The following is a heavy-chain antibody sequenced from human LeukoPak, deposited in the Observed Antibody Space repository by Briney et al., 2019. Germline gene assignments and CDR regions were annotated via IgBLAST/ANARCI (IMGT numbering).Heavy chain of an antibody. V-gene: IGHV4-39*01. CDR1: GDSISSNIYW. CDR3: SRRRHNFDFYDF. D-gene: IGHD3/OR15-3a*01. Sequence: PSETLSLTCTVSGDSISSNIYWWVWVRLPPGKGLEWIGATFYTGRTFYSPSLKSRVTISVDTSKNQFSLDLSSATAADTAVYYCSRRRHNFDFYDFWGQGTRVTVSS. CDR2: TFYTGRT. J-gene: IGHJ3*01.